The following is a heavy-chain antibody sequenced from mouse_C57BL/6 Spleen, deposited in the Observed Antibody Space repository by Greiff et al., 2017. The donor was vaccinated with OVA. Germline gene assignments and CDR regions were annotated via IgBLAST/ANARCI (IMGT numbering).Heavy chain of an antibody. CDR3: ARTLYDYDVWGFAY. CDR2: INPNNGGT. CDR1: GYTFTDYN. D-gene: IGHD2-4*01. Sequence: EVQLQQSGPELVKPGASVKIPCKASGYTFTDYNMDWVKQSHGKSLEWIGDINPNNGGTIYNQKFKGKATLTVDKSSSTAYMELRSLTSEDTAVYYCARTLYDYDVWGFAYWGQGTLVTVSA. J-gene: IGHJ3*01. V-gene: IGHV1-18*01.